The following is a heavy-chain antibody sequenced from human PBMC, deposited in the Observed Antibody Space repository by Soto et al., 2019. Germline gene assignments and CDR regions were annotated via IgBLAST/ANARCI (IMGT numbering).Heavy chain of an antibody. V-gene: IGHV4-34*01. CDR1: GGSFSGYY. Sequence: QVQLQQWGAGLLKPSETLSLTCAVYGGSFSGYYWSWIRQPPGKGLEWIGEINHSGSTNYNPSLRSRVTISVDTSKNQFSLKLSSVTAADTAVYYCARGLRWLQLDYWGQGTLVTVSS. CDR3: ARGLRWLQLDY. D-gene: IGHD5-12*01. J-gene: IGHJ4*02. CDR2: INHSGST.